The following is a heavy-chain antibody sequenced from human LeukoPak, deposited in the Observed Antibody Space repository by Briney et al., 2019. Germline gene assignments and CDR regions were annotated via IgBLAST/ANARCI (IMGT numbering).Heavy chain of an antibody. V-gene: IGHV3-23*01. CDR3: AKCSITCYANAFYI. J-gene: IGHJ3*02. CDR1: GFTFSSDA. D-gene: IGHD2-2*01. CDR2: ISRSGGDT. Sequence: GRSLRLSCAASGFTFSSDAMTWVRQAPGKGLEWVSAISRSGGDTEYADSVKGRFTISRDNSKNTLYLQMNSLRAEDTAVYYCAKCSITCYANAFYIWGQGTMVTVSS.